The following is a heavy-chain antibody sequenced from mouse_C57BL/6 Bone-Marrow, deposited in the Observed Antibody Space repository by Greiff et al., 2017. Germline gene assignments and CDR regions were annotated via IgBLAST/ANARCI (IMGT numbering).Heavy chain of an antibody. V-gene: IGHV1-52*01. CDR2: IDPSDSET. CDR3: ARNGSSYYWYFDV. Sequence: VKLQQPGAELVRPGSSVKLSCKASGYTFTSYWMHWVKQRPIQGLEWIGNIDPSDSETHYNQKFKDKATLTVDKSSSTAYMQLSSLTSEDSAVYYCARNGSSYYWYFDVWGTGTTVTVSS. D-gene: IGHD1-1*01. J-gene: IGHJ1*03. CDR1: GYTFTSYW.